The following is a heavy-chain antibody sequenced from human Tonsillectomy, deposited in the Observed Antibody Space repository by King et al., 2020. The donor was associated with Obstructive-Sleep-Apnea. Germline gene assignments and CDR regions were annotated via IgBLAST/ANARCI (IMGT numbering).Heavy chain of an antibody. CDR1: GFTFDEFA. J-gene: IGHJ6*02. CDR2: ISWDGDNT. D-gene: IGHD3-10*01. Sequence: VQLVESGGGVVQPGGSLRLSCAASGFTFDEFAMHWVRHAPGKGLEWVSLISWDGDNTYYADSVKGRFTISRDNSKKYLYLQMNSLRAEDTALYYCAKAPPLWFGESAHFYYAMDVWGQVTTVTFSS. V-gene: IGHV3-43D*03. CDR3: AKAPPLWFGESAHFYYAMDV.